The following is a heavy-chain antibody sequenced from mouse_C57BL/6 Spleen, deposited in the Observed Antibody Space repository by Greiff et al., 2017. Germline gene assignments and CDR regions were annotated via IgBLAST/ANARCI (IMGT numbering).Heavy chain of an antibody. D-gene: IGHD2-5*01. CDR3: ARPYSNGLAY. Sequence: QVQLQQSGAELVKPGASVKLSCKASGYTFTSYWMQWVKQRPGQGLEWIGEIDPSASYTNYNQKFKGKATLTVDTSSSTAYMPRSSLTSEDSAVYYCARPYSNGLAYWGQGTLVTVSA. CDR2: IDPSASYT. V-gene: IGHV1-50*01. J-gene: IGHJ3*01. CDR1: GYTFTSYW.